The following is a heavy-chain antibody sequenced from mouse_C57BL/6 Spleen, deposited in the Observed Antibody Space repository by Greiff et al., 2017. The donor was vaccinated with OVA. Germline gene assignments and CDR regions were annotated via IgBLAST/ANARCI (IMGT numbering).Heavy chain of an antibody. CDR1: GFTFSDYY. V-gene: IGHV5-12*01. Sequence: VQLKESGGGLVQPGGSLKLSCAASGFTFSDYYMYWVRQTPEKRLEWVAYISNGGGSTYYPDTVKGRFTISRDNAKNTLYLQMSRLKAEDTAMYYCARRTIYYDYPSYAMDYWGQGTSVTVSS. J-gene: IGHJ4*01. CDR2: ISNGGGST. CDR3: ARRTIYYDYPSYAMDY. D-gene: IGHD2-4*01.